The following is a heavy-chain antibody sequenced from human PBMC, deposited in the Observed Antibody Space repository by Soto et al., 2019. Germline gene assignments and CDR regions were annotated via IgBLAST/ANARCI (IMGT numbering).Heavy chain of an antibody. CDR3: ARGQPHYYYYGMDV. Sequence: SETLSLTCTVSGGSISSGGYYWSWIRQHPGKGLEWIGYIYYSGSTYYNPSLKSRVTISVDTSKNQFSLKLSSVTAADTAVYYCARGQPHYYYYGMDVWGQGTTVTVSS. V-gene: IGHV4-31*03. CDR1: GGSISSGGYY. CDR2: IYYSGST. J-gene: IGHJ6*02.